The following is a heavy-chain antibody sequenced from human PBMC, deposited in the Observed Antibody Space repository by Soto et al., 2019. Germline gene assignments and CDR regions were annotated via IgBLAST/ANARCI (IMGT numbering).Heavy chain of an antibody. CDR3: ARDHYCSGGSCFWGGWFDP. CDR1: GGTFSSYA. CDR2: IIPIFGTA. J-gene: IGHJ5*02. V-gene: IGHV1-69*01. Sequence: QVQLVQSGAEVKKPGSSVKVSCKASGGTFSSYAISWVRQAPGQGLEWMGGIIPIFGTANYAQKFQGRVTITADESTSTAYMELSSLISEDTAVYYCARDHYCSGGSCFWGGWFDPWGQGTLVTVSS. D-gene: IGHD2-15*01.